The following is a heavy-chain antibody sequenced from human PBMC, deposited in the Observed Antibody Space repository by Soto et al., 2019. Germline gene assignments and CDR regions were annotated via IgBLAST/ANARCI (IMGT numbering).Heavy chain of an antibody. CDR2: FDPEDGET. J-gene: IGHJ4*02. CDR3: ATPSFRFLEWPYFDY. CDR1: GYTLTELS. V-gene: IGHV1-24*01. Sequence: GASVKVSCKVSGYTLTELSMHWVRQAPGKGLEWMGGFDPEDGETIYAQKFQGRVTMTEDTSTDTAYMELSSLRSEDTAVYYCATPSFRFLEWPYFDYWGQGTLVTVSS. D-gene: IGHD3-3*01.